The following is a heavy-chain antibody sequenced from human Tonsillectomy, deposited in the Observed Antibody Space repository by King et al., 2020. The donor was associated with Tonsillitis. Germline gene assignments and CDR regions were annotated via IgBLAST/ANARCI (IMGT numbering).Heavy chain of an antibody. Sequence: VQLVESGGAVVQPGRSLRLSCAASGFTFSTYVMHWVRQAPGKGLEWVAFVWFDGIDKSYPDSVKGRCTVSRDNSNNTLYLEMNSLKVEDTAVYYCTRETTGWDFDHWGQGTLVTVFS. D-gene: IGHD6-19*01. CDR3: TRETTGWDFDH. CDR2: VWFDGIDK. V-gene: IGHV3-33*01. CDR1: GFTFSTYV. J-gene: IGHJ4*02.